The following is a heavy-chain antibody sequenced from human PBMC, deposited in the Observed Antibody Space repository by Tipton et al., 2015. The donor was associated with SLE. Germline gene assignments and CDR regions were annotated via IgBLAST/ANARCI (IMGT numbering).Heavy chain of an antibody. D-gene: IGHD6-19*01. CDR3: AIAVAGTLFFDY. CDR1: GGTFNSFI. Sequence: QLVQSGAEVKKPGSSVKVSCKASGGTFNSFIISWVRQAPGQGLEWMGRIIPMLGLANYAQKFQGRVTITADKATSTAYMELRSLRSDDTAVYYCAIAVAGTLFFDYWGQGTLVTVSS. V-gene: IGHV1-69*09. J-gene: IGHJ4*02. CDR2: IIPMLGLA.